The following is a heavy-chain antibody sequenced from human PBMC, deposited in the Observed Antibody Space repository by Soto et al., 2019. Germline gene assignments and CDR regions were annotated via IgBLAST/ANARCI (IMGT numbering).Heavy chain of an antibody. CDR2: ISYDGSNK. CDR1: GFTFSSYA. J-gene: IGHJ4*02. Sequence: QVQLVESGGGVVQPGRSLRLSCAASGFTFSSYAMHWVRQAPGKGLEWVAVISYDGSNKYYADSVKGRFTISRDNSKNTLYLQMNSLRAEDTAVYYCAGSGSYVDYWGPGTLVTVSS. D-gene: IGHD1-26*01. CDR3: AGSGSYVDY. V-gene: IGHV3-30-3*01.